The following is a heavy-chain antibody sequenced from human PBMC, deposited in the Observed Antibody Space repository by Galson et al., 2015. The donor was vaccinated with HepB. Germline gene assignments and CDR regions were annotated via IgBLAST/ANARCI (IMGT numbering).Heavy chain of an antibody. J-gene: IGHJ4*02. Sequence: SVKVSCKASGYTFTSYDINWVRQATGQGLEWMGWMNPNSGNTGYAQKFQGRVTMTRNTSISTAYMELSSLRSEDTAVYYCARGDGRRGEFDYWGQGTLVTVSS. CDR1: GYTFTSYD. V-gene: IGHV1-8*01. CDR2: MNPNSGNT. CDR3: ARGDGRRGEFDY. D-gene: IGHD2-15*01.